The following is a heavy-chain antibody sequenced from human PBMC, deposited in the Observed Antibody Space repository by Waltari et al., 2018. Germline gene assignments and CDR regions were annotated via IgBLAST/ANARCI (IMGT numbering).Heavy chain of an antibody. CDR3: ARWADDFWSGYYGPGAFDI. D-gene: IGHD3-3*01. CDR1: GGAFNSYV. Sequence: QLQLVQSGAEVRKPGSSVKVSCKASGGAFNSYVINWVRQAPGQGLEWMGGIIPIFGTTNYEQKFQGRVTITADKSTSTAYMELNSLTSEDTAVYYCARWADDFWSGYYGPGAFDIWGQGTMVTVSS. V-gene: IGHV1-69*06. J-gene: IGHJ3*02. CDR2: IIPIFGTT.